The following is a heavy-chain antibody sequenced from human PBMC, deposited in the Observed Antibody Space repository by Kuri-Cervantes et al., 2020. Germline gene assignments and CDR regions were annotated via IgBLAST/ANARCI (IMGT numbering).Heavy chain of an antibody. J-gene: IGHJ3*02. CDR1: GGSISSGGYY. D-gene: IGHD6-13*01. CDR3: ARVPLDRSGSMVAFDI. V-gene: IGHV4-31*03. CDR2: IYYSGST. Sequence: SETLSLTCTVSGGSISSGGYYWSWIRQHPGKGLEWIGYIYYSGSTYYNSSLKSRVTISVDTSKNQFSLKLSSVTAADTAVYYCARVPLDRSGSMVAFDIWGQGTMVTVSS.